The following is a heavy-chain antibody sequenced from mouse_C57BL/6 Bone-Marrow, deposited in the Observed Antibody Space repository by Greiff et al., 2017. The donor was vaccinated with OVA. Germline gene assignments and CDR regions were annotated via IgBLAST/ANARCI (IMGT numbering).Heavy chain of an antibody. CDR1: GYTFTSYW. D-gene: IGHD2-2*01. J-gene: IGHJ1*03. CDR2: IYPSDSET. V-gene: IGHV1-52*01. CDR3: ARGGYYWYFDV. Sequence: QVQLKQPGAELVRPGSSVKLSCKASGYTFTSYWMHWVKQRPIQGLEWIGNIYPSDSETHYNQKFKDKATLTVDKSSSTAYMQLSSLTSEDSAVYYCARGGYYWYFDVWGTGTTVTVSS.